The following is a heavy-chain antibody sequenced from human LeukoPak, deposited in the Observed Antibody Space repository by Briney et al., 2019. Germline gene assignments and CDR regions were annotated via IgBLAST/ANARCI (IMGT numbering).Heavy chain of an antibody. D-gene: IGHD2-15*01. CDR3: ARGEDIVVVVAEQLDY. Sequence: ASVKVSCKASGYTFTGYYMHWVRQAPGQGLEWMGRINPNSGGTNYAQKFQGRVTMTRDTSISTAYMELSRLRSDDTAVYYCARGEDIVVVVAEQLDYWGLGTLVTVSS. V-gene: IGHV1-2*06. CDR2: INPNSGGT. J-gene: IGHJ4*02. CDR1: GYTFTGYY.